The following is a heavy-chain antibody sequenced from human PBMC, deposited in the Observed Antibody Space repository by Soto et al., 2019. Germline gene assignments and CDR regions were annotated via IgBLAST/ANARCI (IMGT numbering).Heavy chain of an antibody. V-gene: IGHV1-18*01. J-gene: IGHJ3*02. CDR1: GYTFTSYG. D-gene: IGHD3-3*02. Sequence: ASVKVSCKASGYTFTSYGISWVRQAPGQGLEWMGWISAYNGNTNYAQKLQGRVTMTTDTSTSTAYMELRSLRSDDTAVYYCAREEDHVWRRAPGVHFDIWGQGTMVTVSS. CDR2: ISAYNGNT. CDR3: AREEDHVWRRAPGVHFDI.